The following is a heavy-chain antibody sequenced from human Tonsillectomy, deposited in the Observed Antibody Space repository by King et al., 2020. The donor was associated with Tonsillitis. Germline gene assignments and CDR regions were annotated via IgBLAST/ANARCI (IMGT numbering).Heavy chain of an antibody. CDR1: GFTFSTYA. D-gene: IGHD6-19*01. Sequence: VQLVESGGGLVQPGGSLRLSCAASGFTFSTYAMSWVRQAPGKGLEWVSTISGSGGDTYYADSVKGRFTISRDNSKNTLYLQKNSLRAEDTAVYYCAQNLPDGSGWYRDYFDYWGQGTLVTVSS. CDR2: ISGSGGDT. CDR3: AQNLPDGSGWYRDYFDY. V-gene: IGHV3-23*04. J-gene: IGHJ4*02.